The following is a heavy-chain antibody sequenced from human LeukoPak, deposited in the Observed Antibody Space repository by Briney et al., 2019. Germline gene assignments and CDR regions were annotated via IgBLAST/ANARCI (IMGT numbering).Heavy chain of an antibody. Sequence: PSETLSLTCTVSGGSISSGSYYWSWIRQPAGKGLEWIGRIYSSGSTNYNPSLKSRVTISLETSKNQFSLKLSSVTAADTAVYYCARRGSGWYYFDYWGQGTLVTVSS. V-gene: IGHV4-61*02. CDR2: IYSSGST. CDR1: GGSISSGSYY. D-gene: IGHD6-19*01. J-gene: IGHJ4*02. CDR3: ARRGSGWYYFDY.